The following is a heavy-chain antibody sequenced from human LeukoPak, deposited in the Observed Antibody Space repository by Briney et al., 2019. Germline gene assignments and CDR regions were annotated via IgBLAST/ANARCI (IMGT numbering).Heavy chain of an antibody. Sequence: GESLKISXKGSGYSFTSYWIGWVRQMPGKGLEWMGIIYPGDSDTRYSPSFQGQVTISADKSISTAYLQWGSLKASDTAIDYCARRSGGSCCAFDIWGQGTMGLVS. CDR3: ARRSGGSCCAFDI. CDR1: GYSFTSYW. V-gene: IGHV5-51*01. J-gene: IGHJ3*02. D-gene: IGHD2-15*01. CDR2: IYPGDSDT.